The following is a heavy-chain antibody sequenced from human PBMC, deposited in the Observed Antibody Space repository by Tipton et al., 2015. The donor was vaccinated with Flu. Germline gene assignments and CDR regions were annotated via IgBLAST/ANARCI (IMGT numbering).Heavy chain of an antibody. V-gene: IGHV4-39*07. J-gene: IGHJ5*02. D-gene: IGHD3-22*01. CDR2: FYYSGRI. CDR1: GAAISSSSYY. CDR3: AKTYFDSSDSPDRFDP. Sequence: TLSLTCTVSGAAISSSSYYWDWIRQPPGKGLEWIGSFYYSGRIHYNPSLKSRVTISVDTSRNQFSLKLSSVTAADTAVYYCAKTYFDSSDSPDRFDPWGQGTLVTVSS.